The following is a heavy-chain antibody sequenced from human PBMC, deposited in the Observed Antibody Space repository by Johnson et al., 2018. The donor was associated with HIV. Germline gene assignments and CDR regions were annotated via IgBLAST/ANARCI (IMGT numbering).Heavy chain of an antibody. J-gene: IGHJ3*02. CDR2: ISYDGSNK. Sequence: QVQLVESGGGVVQPGRSLRVSCAASGFTFGSYAMHWVRQAPGKGLEWVAVISYDGSNKYYADSVKGRFTISRDNSKNTLYLQMNSLRAEDTAVYYCARVHVRGSIFDAFDIWGQGTMVTVSS. CDR1: GFTFGSYA. V-gene: IGHV3-30-3*01. D-gene: IGHD3-10*01. CDR3: ARVHVRGSIFDAFDI.